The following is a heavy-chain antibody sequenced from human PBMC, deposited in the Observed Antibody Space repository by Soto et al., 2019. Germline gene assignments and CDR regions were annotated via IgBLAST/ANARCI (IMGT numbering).Heavy chain of an antibody. V-gene: IGHV4-31*03. CDR1: GGSISSGGYS. Sequence: QVQLQESGPGLVKPSQTLSLTCTVSGGSISSGGYSWSWIRQHPGKGLEWIGYIYYSGSTYYNPSLKSRVTISVDTSKNQFSLKLSSVTAADTAVYYWARSFGVAAAGPFDYWGQGTLVTVSS. D-gene: IGHD6-13*01. CDR3: ARSFGVAAAGPFDY. J-gene: IGHJ4*02. CDR2: IYYSGST.